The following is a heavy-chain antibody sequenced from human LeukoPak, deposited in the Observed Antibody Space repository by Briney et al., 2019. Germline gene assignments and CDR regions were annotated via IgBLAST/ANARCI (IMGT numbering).Heavy chain of an antibody. CDR1: GITLSNYG. J-gene: IGHJ4*02. V-gene: IGHV3-23*01. CDR3: AKRGVVIRVILVGFHKEASYFDA. D-gene: IGHD3-22*01. CDR2: ISGSGGGT. Sequence: GGSLRLSCAVSGITLSNYGMSWVRQAQGKGLEWVAGISGSGGGTNYADSVKGRFTISRDNRKNTLYLQMNNLRADDTALYFCAKRGVVIRVILVGFHKEASYFDAWGQGALVTVSP.